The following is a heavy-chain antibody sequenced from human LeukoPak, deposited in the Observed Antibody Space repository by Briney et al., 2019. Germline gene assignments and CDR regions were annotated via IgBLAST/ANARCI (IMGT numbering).Heavy chain of an antibody. J-gene: IGHJ4*02. D-gene: IGHD6-19*01. CDR3: ARGRRIAVAGTKYYFDY. CDR1: GGSISSGGYY. CDR2: IYYSGST. V-gene: IGHV4-31*03. Sequence: SQTLSLTCTVSGGSISSGGYYWSWIRQHPGKGPEWIGYIYYSGSTYYNPSLKSRVTISVDTSKNQFSLKLSSVTAADTAVYYCARGRRIAVAGTKYYFDYWGQGTLVTVSS.